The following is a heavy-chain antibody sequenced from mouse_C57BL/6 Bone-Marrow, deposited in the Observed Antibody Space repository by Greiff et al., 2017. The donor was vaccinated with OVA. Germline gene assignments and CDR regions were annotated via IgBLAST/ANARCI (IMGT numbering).Heavy chain of an antibody. V-gene: IGHV1-26*01. J-gene: IGHJ2*01. Sequence: VQLKHSGPELVKPGASVKISCKASGYTFTDYYMNWVKQSHGKSLEWIGDINPNNGGTSYNQKFKGKATLTVDKSSSTAYMELRSLTSEDSAVYYCARWLLPYFDYWGQGTTLTVSS. D-gene: IGHD2-3*01. CDR1: GYTFTDYY. CDR2: INPNNGGT. CDR3: ARWLLPYFDY.